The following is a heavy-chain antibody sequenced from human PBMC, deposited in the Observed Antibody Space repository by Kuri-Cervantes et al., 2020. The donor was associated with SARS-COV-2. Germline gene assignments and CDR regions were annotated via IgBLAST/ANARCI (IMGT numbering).Heavy chain of an antibody. CDR3: ARRRGAITGPGGYFDY. CDR1: GGSISSSSGYF. J-gene: IGHJ4*02. D-gene: IGHD1-1*01. V-gene: IGHV4-39*01. Sequence: SETLSLTCTVSGGSISSSSGYFWGWIRQPPGSGLEFIGNIYYTGSTYYNPSLQSRVTISVDTSKRQFSLKLRSVTAADTAIYYCARRRGAITGPGGYFDYWGQGALVTVSS. CDR2: IYYTGST.